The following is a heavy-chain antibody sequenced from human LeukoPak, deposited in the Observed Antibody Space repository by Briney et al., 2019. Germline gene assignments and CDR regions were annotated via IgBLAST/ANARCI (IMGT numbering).Heavy chain of an antibody. J-gene: IGHJ5*02. Sequence: ASVKVSCEASGYTFTGYYMHWVRQAPGQGLEWMGWINPNSGGTNYAQKFQGRVTMTRDTSISTSYMELSRLRSDDTAVYYCARDVIAAADNNWFDPWGQGTLVTVSS. CDR3: ARDVIAAADNNWFDP. D-gene: IGHD6-13*01. V-gene: IGHV1-2*02. CDR1: GYTFTGYY. CDR2: INPNSGGT.